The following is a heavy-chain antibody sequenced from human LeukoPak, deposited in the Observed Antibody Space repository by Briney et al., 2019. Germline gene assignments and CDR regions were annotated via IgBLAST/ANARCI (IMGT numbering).Heavy chain of an antibody. CDR2: ISGYNGNT. CDR3: ARAGGTGESSDY. V-gene: IGHV1-18*01. D-gene: IGHD7-27*01. J-gene: IGHJ4*02. Sequence: ASVKVSCKASGYTFTGNGISWVRQAPGQGLEWMGWISGYNGNTNYAQKLQGRVTMTTDTSTSTAYMELRSLRSDDTAVYYCARAGGTGESSDYWGQGTLVTVSS. CDR1: GYTFTGNG.